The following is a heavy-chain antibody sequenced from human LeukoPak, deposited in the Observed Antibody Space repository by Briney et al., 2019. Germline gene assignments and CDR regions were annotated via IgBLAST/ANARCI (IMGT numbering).Heavy chain of an antibody. V-gene: IGHV4-34*01. Sequence: SETPSLTCAVYGGSFSGYYWSWIRQPPGKGLEWIGEINHSGSTNYNPSLKSRVTISVDTSKNQFSLKLSSVTAADTAVYYCARVGDYYGSGSYYNPLDYWGQGTLVTVSS. CDR3: ARVGDYYGSGSYYNPLDY. CDR1: GGSFSGYY. J-gene: IGHJ4*02. D-gene: IGHD3-10*01. CDR2: INHSGST.